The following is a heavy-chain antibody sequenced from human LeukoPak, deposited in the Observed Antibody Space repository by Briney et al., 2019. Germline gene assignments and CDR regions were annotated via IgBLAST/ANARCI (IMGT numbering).Heavy chain of an antibody. D-gene: IGHD5-12*01. CDR3: VKWATITGGDY. Sequence: GGSLRLSCSASGFTFSSYAMHWARQAPGKGLEYVSAISSNGGSTYYADSVKGRFTISRDNSKNTLYLQMSSLRAGDTAVYYCVKWATITGGDYWGQGTLVTVSS. J-gene: IGHJ4*02. CDR2: ISSNGGST. V-gene: IGHV3-64D*09. CDR1: GFTFSSYA.